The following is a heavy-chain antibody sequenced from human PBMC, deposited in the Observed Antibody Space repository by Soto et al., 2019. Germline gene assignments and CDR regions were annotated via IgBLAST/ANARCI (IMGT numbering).Heavy chain of an antibody. V-gene: IGHV4-4*02. CDR1: GGSISNNNW. J-gene: IGHJ4*02. CDR2: IYHSGTT. Sequence: SETLSLTCAVSGGSISNNNWWSWVRQPPGKGLEWIGEIYHSGTTNYNPSLYSRVTISVDKSKNQFSLKLSSVTAADTAVYYCAGEGKEYSYGYNLNYWGQGTLVTVSS. D-gene: IGHD5-18*01. CDR3: AGEGKEYSYGYNLNY.